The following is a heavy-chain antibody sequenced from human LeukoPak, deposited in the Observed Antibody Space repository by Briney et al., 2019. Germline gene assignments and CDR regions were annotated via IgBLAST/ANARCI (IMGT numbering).Heavy chain of an antibody. J-gene: IGHJ4*02. CDR3: ARRAHCSGGSCYGDY. CDR2: IYPGDSDT. CDR1: GYSFTSYW. V-gene: IGHV5-51*01. D-gene: IGHD2-15*01. Sequence: GESLKISCKGSGYSFTSYWIGWVRQMPGKGLEWMGIIYPGDSDTRYSPSFQGQVTISADKSISTAYLQWSSLKASDTAMYYCARRAHCSGGSCYGDYWGQGTLVTVSS.